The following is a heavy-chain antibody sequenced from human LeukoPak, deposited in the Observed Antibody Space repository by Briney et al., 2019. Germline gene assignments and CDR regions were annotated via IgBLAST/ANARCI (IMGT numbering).Heavy chain of an antibody. CDR2: IKQDGSEK. CDR1: GFAFSSYW. CDR3: AREGRPDAFDI. V-gene: IGHV3-7*01. Sequence: GGSLRLSCAASGFAFSSYWMSWVRQAPGKGLEWVANIKQDGSEKYYVDSVKGRFTISRDNAKNSLYLQMNSLRAEDTAVYYCAREGRPDAFDIWGQGTMVTVSS. J-gene: IGHJ3*02.